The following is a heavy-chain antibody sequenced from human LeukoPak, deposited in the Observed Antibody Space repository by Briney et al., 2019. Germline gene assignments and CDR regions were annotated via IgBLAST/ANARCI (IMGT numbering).Heavy chain of an antibody. CDR1: VFTFSSYG. CDR2: IWYDGSNK. J-gene: IGHJ4*02. V-gene: IGHV3-33*01. CDR3: ARERSSDYGELSY. Sequence: GGSLRLSCAASVFTFSSYGMHWVRQAPGKGLEWVAVIWYDGSNKYYADSVKGRFTISRDNSKNTLYLQMNSLRAEDTAVYYCARERSSDYGELSYWGQGTLVTVSS. D-gene: IGHD4-17*01.